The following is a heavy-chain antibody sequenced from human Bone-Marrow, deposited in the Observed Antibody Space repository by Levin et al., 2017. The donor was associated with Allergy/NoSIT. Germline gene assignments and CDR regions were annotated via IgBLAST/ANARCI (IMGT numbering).Heavy chain of an antibody. D-gene: IGHD3-10*01. Sequence: GGSLRLSCAASGFTFSSYSMNWVRQAPGKGLEWVSSISSSSSYIYYADSVKGRFTISRDNAKNSLYLQMNSLRAEDTAVYYCAREPTSPGITMVRGGDAFDIWGQGTMVTVSS. CDR3: AREPTSPGITMVRGGDAFDI. J-gene: IGHJ3*02. CDR2: ISSSSSYI. V-gene: IGHV3-21*01. CDR1: GFTFSSYS.